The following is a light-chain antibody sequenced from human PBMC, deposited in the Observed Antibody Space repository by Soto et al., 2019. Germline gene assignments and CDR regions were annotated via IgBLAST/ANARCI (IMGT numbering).Light chain of an antibody. CDR1: SSDVGGYNY. J-gene: IGLJ1*01. CDR3: SSYTSSITLYV. Sequence: QSALTQPASVSGSPGQSITISCTGTSSDVGGYNYVSWYQQHPGKAPKLMIYDVSNRPSGVSNPFSGSKSGNTASLTISGLQAEDEADYYCSSYTSSITLYVFGTGTKLTVL. CDR2: DVS. V-gene: IGLV2-14*01.